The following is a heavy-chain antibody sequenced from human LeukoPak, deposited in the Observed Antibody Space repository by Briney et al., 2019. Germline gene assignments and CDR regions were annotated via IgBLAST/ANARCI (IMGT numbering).Heavy chain of an antibody. CDR3: AKVSAAGKTGFFDY. CDR2: ISGSGGST. Sequence: GGSLRLSCAASGFTFSSYAMSWVRQAPGKGLEWVSAISGSGGSTYYADSVKGRFTISRDNSKNTLYLQMSSLRAEDTAVYYCAKVSAAGKTGFFDYWGQGTLVTVSS. D-gene: IGHD6-13*01. CDR1: GFTFSSYA. J-gene: IGHJ4*02. V-gene: IGHV3-23*01.